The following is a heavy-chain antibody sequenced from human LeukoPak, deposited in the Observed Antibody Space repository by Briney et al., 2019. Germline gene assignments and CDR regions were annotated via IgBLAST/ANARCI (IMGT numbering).Heavy chain of an antibody. D-gene: IGHD2-2*01. Sequence: QSGGSLRLSCAASGFTFSSCTMSWVRQAPGKGLEWVSVIYSGGSTYYADSVKGRFTISRDNSKNTLYLQMNSLRAEDTAVYYCARYYCSSTSCYEDYYMDVWGKGTTVTVSS. CDR3: ARYYCSSTSCYEDYYMDV. V-gene: IGHV3-53*01. J-gene: IGHJ6*03. CDR2: IYSGGST. CDR1: GFTFSSCT.